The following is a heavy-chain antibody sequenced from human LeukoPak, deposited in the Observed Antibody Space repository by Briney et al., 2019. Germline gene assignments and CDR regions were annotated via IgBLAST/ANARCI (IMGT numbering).Heavy chain of an antibody. CDR1: GYSISSGYY. D-gene: IGHD3-16*02. Sequence: SETLSLTCAVSGYSISSGYYWGWIRQPPGKGLEWIGSIYHSGSTYYNPSLKSRVTISVDTSKNQFSLKLSSVTAADTAVYYCARLFVSSWFDPWGQGTLVTVSS. V-gene: IGHV4-38-2*01. CDR2: IYHSGST. J-gene: IGHJ5*02. CDR3: ARLFVSSWFDP.